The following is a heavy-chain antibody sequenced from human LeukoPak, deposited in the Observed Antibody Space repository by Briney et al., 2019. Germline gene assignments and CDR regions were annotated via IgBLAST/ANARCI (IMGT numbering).Heavy chain of an antibody. Sequence: GASVKVSCKASGYIFTSYGVGWVRQAPGQGLEWLGWISTNDGNTNYAQKFQDRITMTTDTSTNTAYMELKSLRSDDTAVFYCARDKEITNNWFDPWGQGTLVTVSS. J-gene: IGHJ5*02. D-gene: IGHD3-10*01. CDR2: ISTNDGNT. V-gene: IGHV1-18*01. CDR3: ARDKEITNNWFDP. CDR1: GYIFTSYG.